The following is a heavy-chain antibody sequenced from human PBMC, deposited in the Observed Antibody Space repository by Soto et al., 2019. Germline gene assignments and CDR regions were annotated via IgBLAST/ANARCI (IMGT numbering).Heavy chain of an antibody. Sequence: EESLKISCKGSGYSFTSYWIGWVRQMPGKGLEWMGIIYPGDSDTRYSPSFQGQVTISADKSISTAYLQWNSLKASDTAMYYCARPRSSSRNYYGMDVWGQGTTVTVSS. D-gene: IGHD6-13*01. CDR2: IYPGDSDT. V-gene: IGHV5-51*01. J-gene: IGHJ6*02. CDR3: ARPRSSSRNYYGMDV. CDR1: GYSFTSYW.